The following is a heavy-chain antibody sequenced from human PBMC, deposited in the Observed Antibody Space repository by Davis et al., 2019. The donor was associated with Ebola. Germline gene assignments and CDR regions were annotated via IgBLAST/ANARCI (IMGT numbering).Heavy chain of an antibody. Sequence: MPGGSLRLSCTVSGGYVSSGSYYWNWIRQPPGRGLEWIGYIYYSGSTNYNPSLKSRVTISVDTSKNQFSLKLSSVTAADTAVYYCARHAPMYYYDSSGYYSPPNWFDPWGQGTLVTVSS. CDR2: IYYSGST. CDR1: GGYVSSGSYY. CDR3: ARHAPMYYYDSSGYYSPPNWFDP. J-gene: IGHJ5*02. V-gene: IGHV4-61*01. D-gene: IGHD3-22*01.